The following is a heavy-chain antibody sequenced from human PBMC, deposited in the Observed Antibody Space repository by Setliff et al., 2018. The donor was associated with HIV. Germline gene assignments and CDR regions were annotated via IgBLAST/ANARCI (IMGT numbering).Heavy chain of an antibody. CDR2: ISTSGGAA. D-gene: IGHD1-1*01. Sequence: GGSLRLSCAASGFTFSNHVMNWVRQAPGKGLGWVSAISTSGGAADYADSVKGRFTISRDNSRNTLYLQMNSLRAEDTALYFCARRGNLLEGRQLDSWGQGTLVTVSS. J-gene: IGHJ4*02. CDR3: ARRGNLLEGRQLDS. CDR1: GFTFSNHV. V-gene: IGHV3-23*01.